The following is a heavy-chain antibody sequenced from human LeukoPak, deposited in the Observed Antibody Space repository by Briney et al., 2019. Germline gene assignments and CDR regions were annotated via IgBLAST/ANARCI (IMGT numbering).Heavy chain of an antibody. D-gene: IGHD3-3*01. CDR1: GGTFSSYA. V-gene: IGHV1-69*13. J-gene: IGHJ6*02. CDR2: IIPIFGTA. Sequence: SVKVSCRASGGTFSSYAISWVRQAPGQGLEWMGGIIPIFGTANYAQKFQGRVTITADESTSTAYMELSSLRSEDTAVYYCARGGFYYDFWSGPHYGMDVWGQGTTVTVSS. CDR3: ARGGFYYDFWSGPHYGMDV.